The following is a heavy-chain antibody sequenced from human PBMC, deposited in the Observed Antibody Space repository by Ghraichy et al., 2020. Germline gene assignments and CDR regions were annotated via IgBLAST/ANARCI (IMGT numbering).Heavy chain of an antibody. CDR2: ISSNGGST. V-gene: IGHV3-64D*06. D-gene: IGHD6-19*01. Sequence: SCSASGFTFSSYAMHWVRQAPGKGLEYVSAISSNGGSTYYADSVKGRFTISRDNSKNTLYLQMSSLRAEDTAVYYCVKVVHGRLVYFDYWGQGTLVTVSS. CDR3: VKVVHGRLVYFDY. J-gene: IGHJ4*02. CDR1: GFTFSSYA.